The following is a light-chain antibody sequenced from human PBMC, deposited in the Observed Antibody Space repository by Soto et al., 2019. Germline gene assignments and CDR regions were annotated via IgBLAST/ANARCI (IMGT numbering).Light chain of an antibody. V-gene: IGKV3-11*01. J-gene: IGKJ1*01. CDR2: DAS. CDR1: QSVSSY. Sequence: EIVLTQSPATLSLSPVERATLSFRSSQSVSSYLAWYQQKPGQAPRLLIYDASNRATGIPARFTGSGSGTDFILTITSLQSEDFGIYYCQQYYHWPRKCGQGTKVAIK. CDR3: QQYYHWPRK.